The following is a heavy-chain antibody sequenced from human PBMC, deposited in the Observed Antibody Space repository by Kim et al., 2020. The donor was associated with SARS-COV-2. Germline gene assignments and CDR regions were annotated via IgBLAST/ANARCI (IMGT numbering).Heavy chain of an antibody. Sequence: SVKVSCKASGGTFSSYAISWVRQAPGQGLEWMGGIIPIFGTANYAQKFQGRVTITADESTSTAYMELSSLRSEDTAVYYCARDKTPTRGDSEDAFEIWGQGTMVTVSS. J-gene: IGHJ3*02. CDR2: IIPIFGTA. CDR3: ARDKTPTRGDSEDAFEI. CDR1: GGTFSSYA. V-gene: IGHV1-69*13.